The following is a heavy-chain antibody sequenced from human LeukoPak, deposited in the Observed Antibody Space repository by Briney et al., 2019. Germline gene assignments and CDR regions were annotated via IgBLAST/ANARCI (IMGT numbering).Heavy chain of an antibody. CDR2: IFYTGNT. D-gene: IGHD3-9*01. Sequence: SETLSLTCTVSGGSINSGDYYWSWIRQHPGKGLEWIGYIFYTGNTYYNPSLKSRVSTSVDTSRNQFSLKLSSVTAADTAVYYCARLYDILTGYPYYFDYWGQGTLVTVSS. CDR3: ARLYDILTGYPYYFDY. CDR1: GGSINSGDYY. V-gene: IGHV4-31*03. J-gene: IGHJ4*02.